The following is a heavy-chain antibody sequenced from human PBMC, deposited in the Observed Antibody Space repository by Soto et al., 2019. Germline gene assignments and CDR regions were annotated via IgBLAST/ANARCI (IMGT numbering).Heavy chain of an antibody. D-gene: IGHD2-8*01. Sequence: GGSLTLSCAASGFTFSSYLMSWVRQAPGKGLEWVANIKQDGSEKYYVDSVKGRFTISRDNAKNALYLQMNSLRAEDTAVYYCARARPRLMTWIWGQGTRVTVS. J-gene: IGHJ4*02. CDR3: ARARPRLMTWI. CDR1: GFTFSSYL. CDR2: IKQDGSEK. V-gene: IGHV3-7*01.